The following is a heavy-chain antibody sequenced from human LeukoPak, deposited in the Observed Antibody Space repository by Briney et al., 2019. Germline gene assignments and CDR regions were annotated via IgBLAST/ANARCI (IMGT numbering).Heavy chain of an antibody. J-gene: IGHJ4*02. CDR1: GGSIGSSY. D-gene: IGHD3-10*01. CDR2: IYDNGAT. Sequence: SGTLSLTCTVSGGSIGSSYWTWLRQPPGKGLEWIGYIYDNGATNYNPSLKSRVAISVATSKNQFSLNLSSVTAADTAVYYCARGDYSGYYFDYWGQGTLVTVSS. V-gene: IGHV4-59*01. CDR3: ARGDYSGYYFDY.